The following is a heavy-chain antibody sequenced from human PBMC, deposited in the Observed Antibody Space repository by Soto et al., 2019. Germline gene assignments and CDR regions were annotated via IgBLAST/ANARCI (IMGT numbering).Heavy chain of an antibody. CDR1: RDSISANNW. CDR2: IYHTGRT. D-gene: IGHD5-12*01. CDR3: ASRAYSGYDAKEFDS. V-gene: IGHV4-4*02. J-gene: IGHJ4*02. Sequence: QVQLQESGPGLVKPSGTLSLTCTVSRDSISANNWWTWDRQPPGMGLEWIGEIYHTGRTNYNPSLKSRVTISLDKSRNQFSLNLSSVTAADTAVYYCASRAYSGYDAKEFDSWGQGTLVTVSS.